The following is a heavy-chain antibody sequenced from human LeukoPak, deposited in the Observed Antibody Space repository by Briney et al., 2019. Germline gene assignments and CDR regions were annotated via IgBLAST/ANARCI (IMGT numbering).Heavy chain of an antibody. D-gene: IGHD1-26*01. Sequence: GGSLRLSCAASGFTVRDYVMTWVRQAPGEGLEWVSSISGSGAMTYYADSVKGRFTVSRDNSKNSLYLQMNSLTAADTAVYYCAKDRSIGTYYTFDHWGQGTLVTVSS. J-gene: IGHJ4*02. CDR1: GFTVRDYV. CDR3: AKDRSIGTYYTFDH. CDR2: ISGSGAMT. V-gene: IGHV3-23*01.